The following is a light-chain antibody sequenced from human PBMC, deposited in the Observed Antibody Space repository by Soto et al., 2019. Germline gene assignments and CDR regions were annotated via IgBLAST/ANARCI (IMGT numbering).Light chain of an antibody. CDR1: QGISSY. CDR3: QQYTNTNNPWM. Sequence: DIQMTQSPSSLSASVGDRVTITCRASQGISSYLAWYQQKPGKAPKLLVYDASTLQSGVASRFSGSGSGTEFTLIISGLQPDDSATYYCQQYTNTNNPWMFGQGTKVDIK. V-gene: IGKV1-9*01. J-gene: IGKJ1*01. CDR2: DAS.